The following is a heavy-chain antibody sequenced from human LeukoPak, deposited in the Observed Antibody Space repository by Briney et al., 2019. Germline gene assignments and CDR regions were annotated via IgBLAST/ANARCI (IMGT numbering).Heavy chain of an antibody. CDR1: GFTFSSYS. Sequence: GGSLRLSCAASGFTFSSYSMNWVRQAPGKGLEWVSAISGSGGSTYYADSVKGRFTISRDNSKNTLYLQMNSLRAEDTAVYYCAKLTLRYFDWLLSSDYWGQGTLVTVSS. CDR3: AKLTLRYFDWLLSSDY. V-gene: IGHV3-23*01. CDR2: ISGSGGST. D-gene: IGHD3-9*01. J-gene: IGHJ4*02.